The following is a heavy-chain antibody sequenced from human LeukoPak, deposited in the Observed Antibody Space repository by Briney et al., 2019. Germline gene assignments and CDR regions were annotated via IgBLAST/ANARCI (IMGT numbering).Heavy chain of an antibody. J-gene: IGHJ4*02. CDR3: ARGYGSGNYYFDY. Sequence: GGSLRLSCAASGFTFSSYWMSWVRQAPGKGLEWVANINQDGSEKYYVDSMKGRFTISRDNAKNSLYLQMNSLRAEDTAVYYCARGYGSGNYYFDYRGQGTLVSVSS. CDR2: INQDGSEK. V-gene: IGHV3-7*04. D-gene: IGHD3-10*01. CDR1: GFTFSSYW.